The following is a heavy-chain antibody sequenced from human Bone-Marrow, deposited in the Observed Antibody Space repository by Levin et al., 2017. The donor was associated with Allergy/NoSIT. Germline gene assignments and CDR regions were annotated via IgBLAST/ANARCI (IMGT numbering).Heavy chain of an antibody. J-gene: IGHJ5*02. CDR3: ARDAEQVVRGGYFIS. CDR1: GFSFSDSG. Sequence: GGSLRLSCAASGFSFSDSGMHWVRQAPGKGLEWVAFISFDGRNQYYSNSVKGQFTITSDNSKKTLFLHMNSLRAEDTAVYYCARDAEQVVRGGYFISWGQGTLVTVSS. V-gene: IGHV3-30*03. CDR2: ISFDGRNQ. D-gene: IGHD3-9*01.